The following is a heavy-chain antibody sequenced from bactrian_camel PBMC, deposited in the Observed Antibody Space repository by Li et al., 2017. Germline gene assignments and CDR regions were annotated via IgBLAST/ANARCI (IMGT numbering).Heavy chain of an antibody. V-gene: IGHV3S55*01. Sequence: HVQLVESGGGSVQAGGSLRLSCAASGYTSWRYCMGWFRQVGGKEREGVASIDSDGTTHYVTSVKGRFTISKENAKNTLYLQMNSLKVEDTATYFCAAESSCDLLGSPLARNWGQGTQVTVS. CDR2: IDSDGTT. CDR1: GYTSWRYC. CDR3: AAESSCDLLGSPLARN. D-gene: IGHD6*01. J-gene: IGHJ4*01.